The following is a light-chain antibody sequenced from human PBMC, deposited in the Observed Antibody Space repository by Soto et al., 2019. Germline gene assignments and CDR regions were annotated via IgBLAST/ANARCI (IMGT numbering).Light chain of an antibody. CDR3: CAYAGSGPVV. CDR1: SSDVGSYNL. CDR2: EAT. J-gene: IGLJ3*02. Sequence: QSALTQPASVSGSPEQSITISCTGTSSDVGSYNLVSWYQQHPGKAPKVMIYEATKRPSGVSHRFSGSKSGNTASLTISGLPAEDEADYYCCAYAGSGPVVFGGGTKLTV. V-gene: IGLV2-23*02.